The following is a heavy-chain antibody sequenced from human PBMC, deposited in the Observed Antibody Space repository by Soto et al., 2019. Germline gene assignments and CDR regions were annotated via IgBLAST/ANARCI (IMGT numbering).Heavy chain of an antibody. J-gene: IGHJ4*02. V-gene: IGHV4-39*07. CDR3: ARGKGAAAGHSNFDY. CDR1: DDSITSGAYY. D-gene: IGHD6-13*01. Sequence: PSETLSLTCTVSDDSITSGAYYWGLIRQPPGKGLEWIGTIQYRGSTYYNPSLKSRVTISVDTSRNQFSLKLSSVTAADTAVYYCARGKGAAAGHSNFDYWGPGALVNVSS. CDR2: IQYRGST.